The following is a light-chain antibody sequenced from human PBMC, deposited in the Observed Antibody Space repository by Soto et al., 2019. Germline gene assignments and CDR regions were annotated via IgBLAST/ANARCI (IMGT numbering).Light chain of an antibody. CDR1: SSNIGAHA. V-gene: IGLV1-44*01. Sequence: QSVLTQPPSASGTPGQRVTISCSGSSSNIGAHAVDWYQQVPGTAPKLLIYRVSQRPSGVPDRFSGSRSGTSASLAISGLESEDEDAYYCATWDDSLNVPVFGGGTKVTVL. J-gene: IGLJ2*01. CDR2: RVS. CDR3: ATWDDSLNVPV.